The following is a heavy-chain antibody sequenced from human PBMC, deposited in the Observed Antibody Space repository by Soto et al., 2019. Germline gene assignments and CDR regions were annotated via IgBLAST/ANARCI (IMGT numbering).Heavy chain of an antibody. CDR2: ISYDGSNK. Sequence: QVQLVESGGGVVQPGRSLRLSCAASGFTFSSYAMHWVRQAPGKGLEWVAVISYDGSNKYYADSVKGRFTSSRDNSKNTLYLQMNSLRAEDTAVYYCARASPPCSGGSCYPGGWFAPWGQGTLVTVSS. V-gene: IGHV3-30-3*01. J-gene: IGHJ5*02. CDR3: ARASPPCSGGSCYPGGWFAP. CDR1: GFTFSSYA. D-gene: IGHD2-15*01.